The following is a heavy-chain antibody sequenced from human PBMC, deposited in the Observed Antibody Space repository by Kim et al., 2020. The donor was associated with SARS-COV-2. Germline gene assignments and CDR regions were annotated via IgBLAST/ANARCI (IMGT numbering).Heavy chain of an antibody. Sequence: GGSLRLSCAASGFTFGDYAMHWVRQAPGKGLEWVSGISWNSGSIGYADSVKGRFTISRDNAKNSLYLQMNSLRAEDTALYYCARGVKDRYNWIQTGRIDYWGQGTLVTVSS. D-gene: IGHD1-1*01. J-gene: IGHJ4*02. CDR2: ISWNSGSI. CDR1: GFTFGDYA. V-gene: IGHV3-9*01. CDR3: ARGVKDRYNWIQTGRIDY.